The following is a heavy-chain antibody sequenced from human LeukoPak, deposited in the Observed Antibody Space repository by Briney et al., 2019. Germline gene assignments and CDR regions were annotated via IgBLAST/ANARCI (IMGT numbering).Heavy chain of an antibody. CDR1: GYTFTSYA. J-gene: IGHJ5*02. D-gene: IGHD4-11*01. V-gene: IGHV1-18*01. CDR2: ISAYNDNT. CDR3: ARALTVTRPDCFDP. Sequence: ASVKVSCKASGYTFTSYAISWVRQDPGQGLEWMGWISAYNDNTNYAQNLQGRVTMTTDTSTSTAYMELRSLRSDDTAVYYCARALTVTRPDCFDPWGQGTLVTVSS.